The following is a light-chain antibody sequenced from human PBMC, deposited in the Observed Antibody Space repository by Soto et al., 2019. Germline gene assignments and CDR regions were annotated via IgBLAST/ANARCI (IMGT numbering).Light chain of an antibody. CDR3: HQYNNWPLT. CDR2: GAS. J-gene: IGKJ4*01. CDR1: QSVSRN. V-gene: IGKV3-15*01. Sequence: EIVMTQSPATLSVSPGERVTLSCRASQSVSRNLAWYQQKPGQAPRLLIYGASTRATGIPARFSGGGSGTEFTLTISSLQSEDFAVYYCHQYNNWPLTFGGGTKVEIK.